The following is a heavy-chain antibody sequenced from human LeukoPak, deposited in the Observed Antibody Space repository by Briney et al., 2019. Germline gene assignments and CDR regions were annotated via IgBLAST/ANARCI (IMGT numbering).Heavy chain of an antibody. V-gene: IGHV4-59*01. J-gene: IGHJ2*01. D-gene: IGHD2-2*01. CDR1: GGSISSYY. Sequence: SETLSLTCTVFGGSISSYYWRWIRQPPGKGLEGLGYIYYSGSTIYNPSLKSRVTISVDTSKNQFSLKLSSVTAADTAVYYCARGPALRSGYFDLWGRGTLVTVSS. CDR3: ARGPALRSGYFDL. CDR2: IYYSGST.